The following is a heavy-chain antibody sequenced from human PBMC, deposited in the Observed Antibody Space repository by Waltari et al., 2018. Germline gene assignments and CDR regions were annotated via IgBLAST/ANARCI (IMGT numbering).Heavy chain of an antibody. CDR2: LRNTGGT. J-gene: IGHJ4*02. CDR3: ARLPTKYYDSTGWGFFDQ. CDR1: GDFLSDAH. V-gene: IGHV4-59*08. Sequence: HVQLQESGPGLVTPSETLSLTCTVSGDFLSDAHWTWIRQAPGKGLEWIAYLRNTGGTKCTPSLQSRVTISADTSKKQFSLRLTSVTAADTAVYYCARLPTKYYDSTGWGFFDQWGQGILVTVSP. D-gene: IGHD3-22*01.